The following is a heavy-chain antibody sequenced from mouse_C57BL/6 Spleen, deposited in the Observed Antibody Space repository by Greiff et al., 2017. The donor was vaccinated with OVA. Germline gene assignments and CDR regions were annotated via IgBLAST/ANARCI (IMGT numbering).Heavy chain of an antibody. V-gene: IGHV1-59*01. Sequence: QVQLQQPGAELVRPGTSVKLSCKASGYTFTSYWMHWVKQRPGQGLEWIGVIDPSDSYTNYNQKFKGKATLTVDTSSSTAYMQLSSLTSEDSAVYYCARGDGSRYFDVWGTGTTVTVSS. J-gene: IGHJ1*03. CDR2: IDPSDSYT. CDR1: GYTFTSYW. CDR3: ARGDGSRYFDV. D-gene: IGHD2-3*01.